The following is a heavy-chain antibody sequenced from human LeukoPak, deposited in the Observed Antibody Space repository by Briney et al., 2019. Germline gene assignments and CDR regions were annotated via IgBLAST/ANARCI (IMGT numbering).Heavy chain of an antibody. CDR2: LYTSGST. D-gene: IGHD1-26*01. Sequence: SETLSLTCSVSGGSISGSSDYWSWIRQPAGKGLEWIGLLYTSGSTNYNPSLKSRVTISVDTSKNQFSLNLNSVTAADTAVYYCARVVGATYYFDYWGQGTLVTVSS. CDR1: GGSISGSSDY. V-gene: IGHV4-61*02. CDR3: ARVVGATYYFDY. J-gene: IGHJ4*02.